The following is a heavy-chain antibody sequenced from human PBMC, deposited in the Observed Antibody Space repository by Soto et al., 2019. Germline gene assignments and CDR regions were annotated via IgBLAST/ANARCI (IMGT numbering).Heavy chain of an antibody. CDR2: ISGSGGNI. J-gene: IGHJ4*02. Sequence: QAGGSLRLSCEVSGFTFSRYAMGWVRQAPGKGLEWVSVISGSGGNIHYADSVKGRFTISRDNSKNTLYLQMNSLRVEDTAVYNCATQDFRGTTGTTWGQGTLVTVSS. CDR3: ATQDFRGTTGTT. D-gene: IGHD1-1*01. V-gene: IGHV3-23*01. CDR1: GFTFSRYA.